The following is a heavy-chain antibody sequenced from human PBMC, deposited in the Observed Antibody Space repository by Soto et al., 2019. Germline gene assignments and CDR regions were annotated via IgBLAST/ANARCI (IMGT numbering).Heavy chain of an antibody. D-gene: IGHD3-9*01. CDR3: AREGAYYDILSLQLYYYYYMDV. Sequence: GGSLRLSCAASGFTFSDHYMDWVRQAPGKGLEWVGRTRNKANSYTTEYAASVKGRFTISRDDSKNSLYLQMNSLKTEDTAVYYCAREGAYYDILSLQLYYYYYMDVWGQGTTVTVSS. J-gene: IGHJ6*03. CDR1: GFTFSDHY. V-gene: IGHV3-72*01. CDR2: TRNKANSYTT.